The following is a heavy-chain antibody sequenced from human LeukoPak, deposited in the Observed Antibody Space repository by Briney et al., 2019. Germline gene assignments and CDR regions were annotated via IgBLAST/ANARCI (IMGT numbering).Heavy chain of an antibody. D-gene: IGHD2/OR15-2a*01. CDR3: ARGETNCSTSTYSGRRMYV. CDR2: INHGGSYK. Sequence: GGSLRLSCAASEFPFWNYWMTWVRQAPGRGLEWVANINHGGSYKYYADSVRGRFTISRDNAKNEVYLQMDSLRVEDSAVYYCARGETNCSTSTYSGRRMYVWGQGTTVTVSS. J-gene: IGHJ6*02. CDR1: EFPFWNYW. V-gene: IGHV3-7*01.